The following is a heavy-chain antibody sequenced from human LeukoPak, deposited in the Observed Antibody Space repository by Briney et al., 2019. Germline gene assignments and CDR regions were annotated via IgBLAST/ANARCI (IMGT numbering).Heavy chain of an antibody. D-gene: IGHD3-22*01. Sequence: PSEILSLTCAVSGGSFSGYYWYWIRQPPGKGLEWIGEIYNPSLKSRATLSVDTSKNQFSLKLTSVTAADTAVYYCARGRTYYYDTSGYYPSIYYGMDVWGQGTTVIVSS. V-gene: IGHV4-34*01. CDR2: I. CDR3: ARGRTYYYDTSGYYPSIYYGMDV. CDR1: GGSFSGYY. J-gene: IGHJ6*02.